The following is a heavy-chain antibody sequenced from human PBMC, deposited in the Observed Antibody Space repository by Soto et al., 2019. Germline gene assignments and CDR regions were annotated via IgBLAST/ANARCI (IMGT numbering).Heavy chain of an antibody. J-gene: IGHJ6*02. D-gene: IGHD1-20*01. V-gene: IGHV4-59*12. Sequence: SETLSLTCTVSGGSISSYYWSWIRQPPGKGLEWIGFIYYGGSTNYNPSLKSRVTISVDTPKNQFSLKLSSVTAADTAVYYCARYKSNYYYCMDFWGQGTTVTV. CDR2: IYYGGST. CDR3: ARYKSNYYYCMDF. CDR1: GGSISSYY.